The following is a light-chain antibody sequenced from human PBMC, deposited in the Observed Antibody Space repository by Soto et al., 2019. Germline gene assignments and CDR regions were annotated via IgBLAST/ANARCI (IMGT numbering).Light chain of an antibody. Sequence: EIVMTQSPVTLSVSPGERATLSCRASQSVSNHLAGYQQKPGQAPRLLIYGAATSAIAIPARLIGSGSGTAFILTITSLQAEDFAVYYCQQYNDWPPRTFGQGTKLEIK. CDR1: QSVSNH. J-gene: IGKJ2*01. V-gene: IGKV3-15*01. CDR3: QQYNDWPPRT. CDR2: GAA.